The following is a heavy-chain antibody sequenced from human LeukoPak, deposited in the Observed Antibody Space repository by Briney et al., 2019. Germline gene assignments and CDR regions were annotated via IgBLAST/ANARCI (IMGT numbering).Heavy chain of an antibody. J-gene: IGHJ4*02. V-gene: IGHV3-48*04. Sequence: GGSLRLSCAASGFTFSCYNMMWVRQAPGKGLEWVSYISSDSSTTYYADSVKGRFTISRDNAKKSLYLQMNSLRVEDTAVYYCASCCSTSCHWGQGILVTVSS. CDR1: GFTFSCYN. CDR2: ISSDSSTT. CDR3: ASCCSTSCH. D-gene: IGHD2-2*01.